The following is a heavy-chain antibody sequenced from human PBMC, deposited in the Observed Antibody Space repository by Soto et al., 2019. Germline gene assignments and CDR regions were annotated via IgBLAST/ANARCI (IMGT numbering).Heavy chain of an antibody. Sequence: SETLSLTCTVSGGSISSGNFSWTWIRQPPGKGLEWIAYIFHTGSTFYNSSLKPRVSISVDRSKNQFSLKVSSVTAADTAVYYCARVEEEWLRSFDYWGQGTLVTVSS. CDR1: GGSISSGNFS. CDR3: ARVEEEWLRSFDY. D-gene: IGHD5-12*01. V-gene: IGHV4-30-2*01. CDR2: IFHTGST. J-gene: IGHJ4*02.